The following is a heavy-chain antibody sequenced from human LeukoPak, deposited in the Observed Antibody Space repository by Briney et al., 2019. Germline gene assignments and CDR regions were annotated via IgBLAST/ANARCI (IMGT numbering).Heavy chain of an antibody. V-gene: IGHV1-2*02. CDR2: ISPNSGAT. CDR1: GYTFTDYS. J-gene: IGHJ5*02. CDR3: ARDGVGIVVVPAEDWFDP. D-gene: IGHD2-2*01. Sequence: ASVKVSCKASGYTFTDYSMHWVRQAPGQGLEWMGWISPNSGATNYAQNFQGRVTMTRDTSISTAYMELSRLGPDDTAVYYCARDGVGIVVVPAEDWFDPWGQGTLVTVSS.